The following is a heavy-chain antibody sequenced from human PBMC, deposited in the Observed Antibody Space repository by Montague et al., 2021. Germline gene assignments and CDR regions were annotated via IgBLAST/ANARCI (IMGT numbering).Heavy chain of an antibody. D-gene: IGHD6-13*01. J-gene: IGHJ3*02. V-gene: IGHV3-74*01. CDR1: GFSFSSYW. CDR2: ITLDGSST. Sequence: SLRLSCAAPGFSFSSYWVHWVRQAPGKGLLWVSRITLDGSSTTFADSVKGRFTTSRDNAKATLYLQMNSLRVEDTAVYYCARNLASAAPGAFDIWGQGTMVTVSS. CDR3: ARNLASAAPGAFDI.